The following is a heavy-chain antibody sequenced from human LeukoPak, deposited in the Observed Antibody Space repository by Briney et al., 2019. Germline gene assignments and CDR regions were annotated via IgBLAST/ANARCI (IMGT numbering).Heavy chain of an antibody. CDR2: IYSGGST. D-gene: IGHD3-9*01. Sequence: PGGSLRLSCAASGFTFSSYSMNWVRQAPGKGLEWVSVIYSGGSTYYADSVKGRFTISRDNSKNTLYLQMNSLRAEDTAVYYCARATILRYFDWDDAFDIWGQGTMVTVSS. V-gene: IGHV3-53*01. CDR3: ARATILRYFDWDDAFDI. J-gene: IGHJ3*02. CDR1: GFTFSSYS.